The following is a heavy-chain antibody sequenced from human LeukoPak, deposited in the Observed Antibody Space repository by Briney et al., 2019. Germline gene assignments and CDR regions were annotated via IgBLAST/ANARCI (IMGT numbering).Heavy chain of an antibody. D-gene: IGHD2-15*01. CDR1: GFTFSSYA. CDR3: TRSGGSCFTSEFCSSY. V-gene: IGHV3-30-3*01. J-gene: IGHJ4*02. Sequence: GRSLRLSCAASGFTFSSYAMHWVRQAPGKGLEWVAVISYDGSNKYYADSVKGRFTISRDNAKNSLYLQMNSLRAEDTAVYYCTRSGGSCFTSEFCSSYWGQGALVTVSS. CDR2: ISYDGSNK.